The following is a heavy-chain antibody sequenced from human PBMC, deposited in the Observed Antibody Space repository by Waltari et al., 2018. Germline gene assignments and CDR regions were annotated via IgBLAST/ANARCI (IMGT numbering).Heavy chain of an antibody. CDR1: GFTFSSYA. Sequence: EVQLLESGGGLVQPGGSLRLSCAASGFTFSSYAMSWVRQAPGKGLEGVSVIYSGGSTYYADSLKGRFTISRDNSKNTLYLQMNSLRAEDTAVYYCAKDALMVYATPNFDYWGQGTLVTVSS. J-gene: IGHJ4*02. CDR2: IYSGGST. D-gene: IGHD2-8*01. CDR3: AKDALMVYATPNFDY. V-gene: IGHV3-23*03.